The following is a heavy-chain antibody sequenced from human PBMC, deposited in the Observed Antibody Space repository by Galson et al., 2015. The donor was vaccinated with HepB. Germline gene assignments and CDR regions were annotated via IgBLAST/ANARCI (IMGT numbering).Heavy chain of an antibody. D-gene: IGHD7-27*01. V-gene: IGHV3-74*01. CDR1: GLTFSHSW. CDR3: VSTNWGAPYY. Sequence: SLRLSCAASGLTFSHSWMHWVRQSPGKGLVWVSRINPDGSSTSYADSVKGRFTISRDNARNTLHLQLNSPTDEDTALYLCVSTNWGAPYYWGQGTLVTVSS. CDR2: INPDGSST. J-gene: IGHJ4*02.